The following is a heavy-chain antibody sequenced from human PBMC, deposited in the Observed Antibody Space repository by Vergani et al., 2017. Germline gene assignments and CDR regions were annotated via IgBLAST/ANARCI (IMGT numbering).Heavy chain of an antibody. CDR3: ARELRPMVRGVVYGMDV. Sequence: QVQLQESGPGLVKPSGTLSLTCAVSGGSISSSNWWSWVRQPPGKGLEWIGEIYHSGSTNYNPSLKSRVSISVDKSKNQFSLKLSSVTAADTAVYYCARELRPMVRGVVYGMDVWGQGTTVTVSS. J-gene: IGHJ6*02. CDR1: GGSISSSNW. D-gene: IGHD3-10*01. CDR2: IYHSGST. V-gene: IGHV4-4*02.